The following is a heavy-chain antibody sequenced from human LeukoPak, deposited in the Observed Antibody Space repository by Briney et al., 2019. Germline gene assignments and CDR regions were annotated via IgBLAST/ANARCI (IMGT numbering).Heavy chain of an antibody. CDR3: GRDTGYGYNSYSDY. CDR1: GFAFSTYW. V-gene: IGHV3-74*01. D-gene: IGHD5-24*01. J-gene: IGHJ4*02. Sequence: TGGSLRLSCAASGFAFSTYWIHWVRQVPGKGLVWFSRISSDGSRTDYADSVKGRFSISRDNAKNTVYLQMNSLRAEDTAVYYCGRDTGYGYNSYSDYWGQGTLVTVSS. CDR2: ISSDGSRT.